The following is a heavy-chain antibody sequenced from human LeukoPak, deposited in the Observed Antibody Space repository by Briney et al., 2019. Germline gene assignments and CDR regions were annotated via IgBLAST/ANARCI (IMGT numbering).Heavy chain of an antibody. D-gene: IGHD2-15*01. V-gene: IGHV3-33*01. CDR2: IWYDGSNK. CDR3: ARDLGPYCSGGSCYSGSPDY. Sequence: GGFLRLSCAASGFTFSSYGMHWVRQAPGKGLEWVAVIWYDGSNKYYADSVKGRFTISRDNSKNTLYLQMNSLSAEDTAVYYCARDLGPYCSGGSCYSGSPDYWGQGTLVTVSS. CDR1: GFTFSSYG. J-gene: IGHJ4*02.